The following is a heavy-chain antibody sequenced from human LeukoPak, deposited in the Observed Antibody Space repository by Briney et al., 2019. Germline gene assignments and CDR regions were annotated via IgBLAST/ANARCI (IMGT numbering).Heavy chain of an antibody. CDR2: ISSSGSTM. CDR1: GFTFSSYE. D-gene: IGHD3-22*01. CDR3: ARDHHRRLYDSQARDTFDI. Sequence: PGGSLRLSCAASGFTFSSYEMNWVRQAPGKGLEWVSYISSSGSTMYYADSVKGRFSISRDNAKKSLYLQMNSLRAEDTAVYYCARDHHRRLYDSQARDTFDIWGQGTMVTVSS. J-gene: IGHJ3*02. V-gene: IGHV3-48*03.